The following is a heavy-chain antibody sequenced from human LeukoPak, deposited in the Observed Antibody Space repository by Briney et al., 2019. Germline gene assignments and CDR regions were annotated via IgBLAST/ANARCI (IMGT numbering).Heavy chain of an antibody. CDR3: ARLRTYSASPYYFDF. CDR1: GFIFDDYA. V-gene: IGHV3-11*04. D-gene: IGHD1-26*01. J-gene: IGHJ4*02. Sequence: PGGSLRLSCAASGFIFDDYAMHWVRQAPGKGLEWVSYISSSGSAIYYADSVKGRFTISRDNAKNSLYLQMNSLRAEDAAVYYCARLRTYSASPYYFDFWGQGTLVTASS. CDR2: ISSSGSAI.